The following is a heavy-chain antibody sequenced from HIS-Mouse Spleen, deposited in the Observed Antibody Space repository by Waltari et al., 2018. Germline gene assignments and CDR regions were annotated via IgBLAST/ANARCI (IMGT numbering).Heavy chain of an antibody. V-gene: IGHV4-39*07. J-gene: IGHJ2*01. Sequence: QLQLQESGPGLVKPPETLSLTCTVSGGSISSSSYYWCWIRQPPGKGLEWIGSIYYSGSTYYNPSLKSRVTISVDTSKNQFSLKLSSVTAADTAVYYCAREIPYSSSWYDWYFDLWGRGTLVTVSS. CDR1: GGSISSSSYY. D-gene: IGHD6-13*01. CDR2: IYYSGST. CDR3: AREIPYSSSWYDWYFDL.